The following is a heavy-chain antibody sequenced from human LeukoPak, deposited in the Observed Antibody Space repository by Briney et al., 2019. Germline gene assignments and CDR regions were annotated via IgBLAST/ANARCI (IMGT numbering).Heavy chain of an antibody. CDR2: ILNSGST. J-gene: IGHJ4*02. CDR3: ARGAAAYGYYFDC. V-gene: IGHV4-59*01. Sequence: PSETLSLTCTVSGGSIGSYYWSWIRQPPGKGLEWLGYILNSGSTDYNPSPKSRVTISVDTPKNQFSLKLTSVTAAGTAVYYCARGAAAYGYYFDCWGQGTLVTVSS. CDR1: GGSIGSYY. D-gene: IGHD3-10*01.